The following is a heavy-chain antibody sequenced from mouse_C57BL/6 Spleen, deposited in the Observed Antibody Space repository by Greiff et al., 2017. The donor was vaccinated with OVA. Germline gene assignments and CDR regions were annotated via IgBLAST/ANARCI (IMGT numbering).Heavy chain of an antibody. D-gene: IGHD2-3*01. CDR1: GYAFSSSW. CDR2: IYPGDGDT. V-gene: IGHV1-82*01. CDR3: ARSGDGWFAD. J-gene: IGHJ3*01. Sequence: VQLQQSGPELVKPGASVKISCKASGYAFSSSWMNWVKQRPGKGLEWIGRIYPGDGDTNYNGKFKGKATLTADKSSSTAYMQLSSLTSGDSAVYFCARSGDGWFADWGQGTLVTVSA.